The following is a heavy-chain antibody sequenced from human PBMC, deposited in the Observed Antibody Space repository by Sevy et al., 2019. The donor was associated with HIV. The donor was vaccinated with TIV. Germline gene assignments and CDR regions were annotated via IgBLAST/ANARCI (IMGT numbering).Heavy chain of an antibody. V-gene: IGHV3-15*01. CDR1: GFTFNNAW. Sequence: GGSLRLSCAVSGFTFNNAWMNWVRQAPGTGLQWVGLIKSKIDGETTDYAEPVKGRFTISRDDSKITLFLQMNSLKIEDTAVYSCATAPGYYDSAPFDYWGPGTLVTVSS. CDR3: ATAPGYYDSAPFDY. D-gene: IGHD3-22*01. CDR2: IKSKIDGETT. J-gene: IGHJ4*02.